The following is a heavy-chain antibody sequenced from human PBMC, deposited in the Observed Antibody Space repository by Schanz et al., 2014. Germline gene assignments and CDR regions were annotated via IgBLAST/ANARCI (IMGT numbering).Heavy chain of an antibody. Sequence: QVPLVQSGAEVTKPGASMKVSCKASGYTFTNHYLHWVRQAPGQGLEWMGRIRPSSGGTNYAQNFQGRVTMTKDTSINTVYRELSTLTSDDTAVYYCAIESVYRTRLFDPWGQGTLVTVSS. D-gene: IGHD3-16*02. CDR2: IRPSSGGT. J-gene: IGHJ5*02. V-gene: IGHV1-2*06. CDR3: AIESVYRTRLFDP. CDR1: GYTFTNHY.